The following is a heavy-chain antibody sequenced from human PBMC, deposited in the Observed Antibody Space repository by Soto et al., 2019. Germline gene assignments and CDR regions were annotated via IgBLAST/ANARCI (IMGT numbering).Heavy chain of an antibody. CDR2: INAGNGNT. D-gene: IGHD6-6*01. CDR3: AGDPEIPSPSMDV. V-gene: IGHV1-3*05. CDR1: GYTFTSYA. Sequence: QVQLVQSGAEEKKPGASVKVSCKASGYTFTSYAMHCVRQAPGQRLEWMGWINAGNGNTKYSQKFQGRVTITRDTSASTAYMGLSSLRSEDTAVYYCAGDPEIPSPSMDVWGQGTTVTVSS. J-gene: IGHJ6*02.